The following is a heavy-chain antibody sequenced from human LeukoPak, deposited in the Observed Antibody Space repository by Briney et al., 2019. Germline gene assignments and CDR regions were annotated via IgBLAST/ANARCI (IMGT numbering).Heavy chain of an antibody. CDR1: GFTFSSYG. Sequence: GGSLRPSCAASGFTFSSYGMHWVRQAPGKGLEWVAVIWYDGSNKYYADSVKGRFTISRDNSKNTLYLQMNSLRAEDTAVYYCAREQDYDILTGPGDYWGQGTLVTVSS. J-gene: IGHJ4*02. V-gene: IGHV3-33*01. CDR3: AREQDYDILTGPGDY. CDR2: IWYDGSNK. D-gene: IGHD3-9*01.